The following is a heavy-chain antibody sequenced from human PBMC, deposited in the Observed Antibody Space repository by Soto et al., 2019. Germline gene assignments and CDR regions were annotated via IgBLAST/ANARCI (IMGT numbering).Heavy chain of an antibody. CDR3: ARKPMTGSQSGAFDI. V-gene: IGHV3-21*06. CDR1: GFTFSTYL. D-gene: IGHD3-9*01. CDR2: IKSDSSSL. Sequence: VQLVESGGGLVEPGGSLRLSCAASGFTFSTYLMNWVRQAPGKGLEWVSSIKSDSSSLYYADSVKGRFTISRDNAKNSMPLQMNSLRVEDTGMYFCARKPMTGSQSGAFDIWGQGTMVTVSS. J-gene: IGHJ3*02.